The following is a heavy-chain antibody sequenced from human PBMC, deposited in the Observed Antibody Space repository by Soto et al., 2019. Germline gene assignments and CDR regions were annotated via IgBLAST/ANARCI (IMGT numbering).Heavy chain of an antibody. D-gene: IGHD6-13*01. J-gene: IGHJ3*02. Sequence: PGGSLRLSCAASDFTFSNAWINWVRQAPGKGLEWVGRIRDKAHSYTTEYAASVKGRFIISRDDSKNSLFLQMNSLKTEDTAVYYCARVRSSSWGLDAFDIWGQGTMVTVSS. V-gene: IGHV3-72*01. CDR1: DFTFSNAW. CDR2: IRDKAHSYTT. CDR3: ARVRSSSWGLDAFDI.